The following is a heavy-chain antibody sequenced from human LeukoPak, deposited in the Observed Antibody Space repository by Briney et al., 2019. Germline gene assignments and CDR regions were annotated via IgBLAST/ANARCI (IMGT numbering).Heavy chain of an antibody. CDR3: ARAAGYYDSSGYLSYAFDI. J-gene: IGHJ3*02. V-gene: IGHV4-4*07. CDR2: IYTSGST. D-gene: IGHD3-22*01. CDR1: GGSISSYY. Sequence: PSETLSLTCTVSGGSISSYYWSWIRQPAGKGLEWIGRIYTSGSTNYNPSLKSRVTMSVDTSKNQFSLKLSSVTAADTAVYYCARAAGYYDSSGYLSYAFDIWGQGTMVTVSS.